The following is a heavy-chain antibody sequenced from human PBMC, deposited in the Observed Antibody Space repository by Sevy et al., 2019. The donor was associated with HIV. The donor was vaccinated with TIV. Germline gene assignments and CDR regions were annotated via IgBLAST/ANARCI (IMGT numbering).Heavy chain of an antibody. CDR3: AKRGNGLYEFDY. V-gene: IGHV3-23*01. CDR1: GFPFSSYA. J-gene: IGHJ4*02. D-gene: IGHD6-19*01. Sequence: GGSLRLSCAASGFPFSSYAMDWVRQAPGKGLEWVSTISGSRETEYYADSVKGRFTISRDQSKKTVFLQMNSLRGDDTAVCYCAKRGNGLYEFDYWGRGTLVTVSS. CDR2: ISGSRETE.